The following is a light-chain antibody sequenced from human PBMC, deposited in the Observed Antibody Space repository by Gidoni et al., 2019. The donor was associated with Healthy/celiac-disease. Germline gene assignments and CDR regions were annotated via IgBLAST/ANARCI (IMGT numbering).Light chain of an antibody. CDR1: QSVSSY. CDR3: QPRSNWPPGYT. V-gene: IGKV3-11*01. CDR2: HAS. J-gene: IGKJ2*01. Sequence: EIVLTQSPATLSWSPGDRATLSCMASQSVSSYLTWYQQKTGQAPRLLIYHASNRATGIPARFSGSGAGTDFTPTISSREPEDFAVYYCQPRSNWPPGYTFXXXTKLEIK.